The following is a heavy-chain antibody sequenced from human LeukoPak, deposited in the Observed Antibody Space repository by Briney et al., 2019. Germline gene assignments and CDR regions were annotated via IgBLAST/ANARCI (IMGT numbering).Heavy chain of an antibody. J-gene: IGHJ5*01. V-gene: IGHV1-69*05. CDR1: GGTFSNYA. CDR2: IIPIFRTT. Sequence: SVKVSCKASGGTFSNYAFSWVRQAPGQGLEWMGGIIPIFRTTNYAEQFQGRVTITTDESTNTAYLDLSSLRSEDTAVYYCAKDDGSATMGFDSWGQGTLVSVSS. CDR3: AKDDGSATMGFDS. D-gene: IGHD1-26*01.